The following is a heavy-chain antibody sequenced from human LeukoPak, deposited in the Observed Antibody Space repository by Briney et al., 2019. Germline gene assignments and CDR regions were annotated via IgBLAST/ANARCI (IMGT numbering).Heavy chain of an antibody. D-gene: IGHD3-22*01. CDR1: GGSISSYY. V-gene: IGHV4-4*07. Sequence: SETLSLTCTVSGGSISSYYWIWIRQPAGKGLEWIGRLYTSGSTNYNPSLKSRVTMSVDTSQNQFSLKLSSVTAADTAVYYCARDRYYYDSSGYYLFDYWGQGTLVSVSS. CDR3: ARDRYYYDSSGYYLFDY. J-gene: IGHJ4*02. CDR2: LYTSGST.